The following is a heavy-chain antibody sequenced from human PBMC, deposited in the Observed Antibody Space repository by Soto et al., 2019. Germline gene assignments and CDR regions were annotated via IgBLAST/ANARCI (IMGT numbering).Heavy chain of an antibody. CDR2: ISYDGSNK. CDR3: AKDGPQLWFGY. V-gene: IGHV3-30*18. Sequence: VQLVESGGGVVQPGRSLRLSCAASGFTFSSYGMHWVRQAPGKGLEWVAVISYDGSNKYYADSVKGRFTISRDNSKNTLYLQMNSLRAEDTAVYYCAKDGPQLWFGYWGQGTLVTVSS. CDR1: GFTFSSYG. J-gene: IGHJ4*02. D-gene: IGHD5-18*01.